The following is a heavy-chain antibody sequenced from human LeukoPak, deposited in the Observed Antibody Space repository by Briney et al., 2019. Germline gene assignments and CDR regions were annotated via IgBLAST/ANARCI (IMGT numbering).Heavy chain of an antibody. CDR1: GFSFSDYA. J-gene: IGHJ4*02. CDR2: ISGSGGTT. CDR3: AKVGELRYFEWSPDY. V-gene: IGHV3-23*01. Sequence: SGGSLRLSCAASGFSFSDYAMSWVRQAPGKGLEWVSVISGSGGTTYYADSVKGRFTVSRDNSKNTVFLQMNSLSADDTAVHYCAKVGELRYFEWSPDYWGQGTLLTVSS. D-gene: IGHD3-9*01.